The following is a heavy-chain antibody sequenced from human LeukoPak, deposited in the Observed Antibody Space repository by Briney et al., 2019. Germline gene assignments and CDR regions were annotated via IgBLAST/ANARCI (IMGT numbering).Heavy chain of an antibody. D-gene: IGHD6-13*01. Sequence: SETLSLTCAVSGGSISSSSWWSWVRQPPGKGLEWIGEIYHSGSTNYNPSLKSRVTISVDKSKNQFSLKLSSVTAADTAVYYCARQDLYSSSWLDYWGQGTLVTVSS. CDR2: IYHSGST. V-gene: IGHV4-4*02. CDR1: GGSISSSSW. J-gene: IGHJ4*02. CDR3: ARQDLYSSSWLDY.